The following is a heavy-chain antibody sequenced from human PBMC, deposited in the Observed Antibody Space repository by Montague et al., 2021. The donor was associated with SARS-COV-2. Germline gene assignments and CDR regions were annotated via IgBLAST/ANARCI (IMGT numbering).Heavy chain of an antibody. Sequence: SETLSLTCAVSGGSISDNNWWTWVRQSPGKGPEWIGEIYHSGHYNIKASLRSRVTISVDKTKNQFSLKMTSLTAADTAVYYCSRPGLGSWVLDAWGQGTSVTVSS. V-gene: IGHV4/OR15-8*01. D-gene: IGHD3-10*01. CDR2: IYHSGHY. CDR3: SRPGLGSWVLDA. CDR1: GGSISDNNW. J-gene: IGHJ5*02.